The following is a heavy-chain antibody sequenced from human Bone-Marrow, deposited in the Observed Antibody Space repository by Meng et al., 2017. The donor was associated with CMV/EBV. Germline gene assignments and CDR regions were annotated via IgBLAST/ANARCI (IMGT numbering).Heavy chain of an antibody. V-gene: IGHV3-21*04. Sequence: GGSLRLSCAASGFTFSSYSMNWVRQAPGKGLEWVSSISSSSSYIYYADSVKGRFTISRDNAKNSLYLQMNSLRAEDTALYYCARGTAYYYDSSGYTGFDYWGQGTLVTVSS. CDR3: ARGTAYYYDSSGYTGFDY. CDR2: ISSSSSYI. J-gene: IGHJ4*02. D-gene: IGHD3-22*01. CDR1: GFTFSSYS.